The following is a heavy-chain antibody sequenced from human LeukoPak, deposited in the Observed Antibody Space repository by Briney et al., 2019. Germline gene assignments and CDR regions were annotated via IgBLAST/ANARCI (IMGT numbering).Heavy chain of an antibody. CDR3: AKDPTAHSSGWYLY. D-gene: IGHD6-19*01. J-gene: IGHJ4*02. CDR2: ISYDGSNK. V-gene: IGHV3-30*18. CDR1: GFTFSSYG. Sequence: GGPLRLSCAASGFTFSSYGMHWVRQAPGKGLEWVAVISYDGSNKYYADSVKGRFTISRDNSKNTLYLQMNSLRAEDTAVYYCAKDPTAHSSGWYLYWGQGTLVTVSS.